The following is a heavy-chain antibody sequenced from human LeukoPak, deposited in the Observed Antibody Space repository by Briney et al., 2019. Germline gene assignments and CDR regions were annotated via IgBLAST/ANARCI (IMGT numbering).Heavy chain of an antibody. J-gene: IGHJ4*02. D-gene: IGHD3-22*01. CDR1: GGSISSGAYY. CDR3: ARVWSRSFYDSSGPRQYYFDY. Sequence: SETLSLTCTVSGGSISSGAYYSSWIRHHPGKGLEWIGYIFYNGVTSYNPSLKSRVSISVDTSKNQFSLKLSSVTAADSAVYYCARVWSRSFYDSSGPRQYYFDYWGQGTLVTVSS. V-gene: IGHV4-31*03. CDR2: IFYNGVT.